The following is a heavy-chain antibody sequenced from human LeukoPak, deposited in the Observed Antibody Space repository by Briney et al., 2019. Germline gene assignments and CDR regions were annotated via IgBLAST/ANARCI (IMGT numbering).Heavy chain of an antibody. CDR3: AKRSGINYGFFDS. J-gene: IGHJ4*02. Sequence: PGGSLRLSCAASRFTFSNYTMSWVRLAPGKGREWVSAITGNGDYTDYADSVKGRFTISRDNSKNTAYLQMNSLRSEDTAVYYCAKRSGINYGFFDSWGQGTLVTVSS. D-gene: IGHD1-26*01. CDR1: RFTFSNYT. V-gene: IGHV3-23*01. CDR2: ITGNGDYT.